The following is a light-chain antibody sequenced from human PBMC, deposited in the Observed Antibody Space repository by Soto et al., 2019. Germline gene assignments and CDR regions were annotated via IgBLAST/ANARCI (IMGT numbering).Light chain of an antibody. CDR3: QQYRNLVALT. J-gene: IGKJ4*01. CDR2: DAS. CDR1: QDIRNY. V-gene: IGKV1-33*01. Sequence: DIQMTQSPSSLSASVGDRVTITCQASQDIRNYLNWYQQKPGKAPKLLIYDASNLETGVPSRFSGSGSGTDFTFTISSLQPEDIATYYCQQYRNLVALTFGGGTKVGIK.